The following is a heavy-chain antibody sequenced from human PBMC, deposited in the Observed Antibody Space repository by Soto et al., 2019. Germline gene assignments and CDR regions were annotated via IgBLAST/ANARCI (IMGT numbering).Heavy chain of an antibody. CDR3: ARRHRDIVVVPAARGGFDY. D-gene: IGHD2-2*01. CDR1: GGSFSGYY. V-gene: IGHV4-34*01. Sequence: SETLSLTCAVYGGSFSGYYCSWIRQPPGKGLEWIGEINHSGSTNYNPSLKGRVTISVDTSKNQFSLKLSSVTAADTAVYYCARRHRDIVVVPAARGGFDYWGQGTLVTVSS. CDR2: INHSGST. J-gene: IGHJ4*02.